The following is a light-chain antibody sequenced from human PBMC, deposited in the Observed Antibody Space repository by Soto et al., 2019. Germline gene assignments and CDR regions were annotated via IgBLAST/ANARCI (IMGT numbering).Light chain of an antibody. CDR3: QQSYSSPPT. Sequence: DIQMTQSPSSLSASVEDRVTITCPASQGISSYLAWYQQKPGKAPKLLIYGASTLQSGVPSRFSGSRSGPEFTLTISSLQPEDFATYYCQQSYSSPPTFGQGTKVDIK. CDR1: QGISSY. V-gene: IGKV1-39*01. J-gene: IGKJ1*01. CDR2: GAS.